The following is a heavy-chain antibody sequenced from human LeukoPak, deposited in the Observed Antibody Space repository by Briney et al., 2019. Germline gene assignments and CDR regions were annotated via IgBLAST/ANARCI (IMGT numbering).Heavy chain of an antibody. CDR3: AREKGPTYCYDSSGYPDAFDI. V-gene: IGHV1-18*01. Sequence: GASVTVSCKASGYTFTSYGISWVRQAPGQGLEWMGWISAYNGNTNYAQKLQGRVTMTTDTSTGTAYMELRSLRSDDTAVYYCAREKGPTYCYDSSGYPDAFDIWGQGTMVTVSS. D-gene: IGHD3-22*01. CDR2: ISAYNGNT. CDR1: GYTFTSYG. J-gene: IGHJ3*02.